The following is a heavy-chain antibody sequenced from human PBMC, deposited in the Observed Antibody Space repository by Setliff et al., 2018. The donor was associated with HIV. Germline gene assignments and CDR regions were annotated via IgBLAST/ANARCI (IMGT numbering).Heavy chain of an antibody. V-gene: IGHV3-33*01. J-gene: IGHJ4*02. D-gene: IGHD6-19*01. CDR3: ATDQQWLAQGWGGPHY. CDR1: GFSFGSYG. CDR2: IWYDGTNK. Sequence: PGGSLRLSCATSGFSFGSYGMHWVRQAPGKGLESVALIWYDGTNKRYADSVKGRFTISRDNSKSTLFLQMNTLRAEDTAVYYCATDQQWLAQGWGGPHYWGQGTLVTVSS.